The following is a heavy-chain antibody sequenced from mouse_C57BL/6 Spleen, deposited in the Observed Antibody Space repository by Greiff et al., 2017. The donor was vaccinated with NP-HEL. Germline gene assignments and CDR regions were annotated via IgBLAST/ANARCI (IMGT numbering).Heavy chain of an antibody. V-gene: IGHV1-19*01. J-gene: IGHJ4*01. CDR3: ARFYYGSAMDY. CDR2: INPYNGGT. Sequence: EVQLQQSGPVLVKPGASVKMSCKASGYTFTDYYMNWVKQSHGKSLEWIGVINPYNGGTSYNQKFKGKATLTVDKSSSTAYMELNSLTSEDSAVYYCARFYYGSAMDYWGQGTSVTVSS. D-gene: IGHD1-1*01. CDR1: GYTFTDYY.